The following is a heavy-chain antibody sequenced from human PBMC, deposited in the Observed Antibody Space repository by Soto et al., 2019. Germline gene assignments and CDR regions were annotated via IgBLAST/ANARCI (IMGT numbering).Heavy chain of an antibody. Sequence: QVQLVQSGAEVKKPGSSVKVSCKASGGTFSSYAISWVRQAPGQGLEWMGGIIPTFGTANYAQKLQGRVTITADESTSTAYMELSSLSSEDTAVYYCARDLSSRAYNWNFGYWCQGTLVTVSA. J-gene: IGHJ4*02. CDR1: GGTFSSYA. CDR2: IIPTFGTA. V-gene: IGHV1-69*01. CDR3: ARDLSSRAYNWNFGY. D-gene: IGHD1-20*01.